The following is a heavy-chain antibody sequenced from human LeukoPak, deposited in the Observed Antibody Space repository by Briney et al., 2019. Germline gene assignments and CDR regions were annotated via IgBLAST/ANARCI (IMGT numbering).Heavy chain of an antibody. CDR2: INHSGST. V-gene: IGHV4-34*01. CDR1: GGSFSGYY. CDR3: ARSLTYYHDSPPGY. D-gene: IGHD3-22*01. Sequence: PSETLSLTCAVYGGSFSGYYWSWIRQPPGKGLEWIGEINHSGSTNYNPSLKSRVTISVDTSKNQFSLKLSSVTAADTAVYHCARSLTYYHDSPPGYWGQGTLVTVSS. J-gene: IGHJ4*02.